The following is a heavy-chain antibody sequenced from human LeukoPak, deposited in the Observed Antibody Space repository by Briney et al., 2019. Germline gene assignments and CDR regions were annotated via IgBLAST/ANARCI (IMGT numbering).Heavy chain of an antibody. D-gene: IGHD3-22*01. CDR1: GFTFSSYA. V-gene: IGHV3-23*01. Sequence: GGSLRLSCAASGFTFSSYAMSWVRQAPGKGLEWVSAISGSGGSTYYADSVKGRFTISRDNSKNTLYLQMNSLRAEDTAVYYCAKDLGITYYDSSGYSDYWGQGTLVTVSS. CDR3: AKDLGITYYDSSGYSDY. CDR2: ISGSGGST. J-gene: IGHJ4*02.